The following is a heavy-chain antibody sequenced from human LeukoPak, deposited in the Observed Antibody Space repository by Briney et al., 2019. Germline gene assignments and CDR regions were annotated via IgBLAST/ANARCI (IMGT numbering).Heavy chain of an antibody. CDR1: GGSISSYY. CDR2: IYYSGST. Sequence: SETLSLTCTVSGGSISSYYWSWIRQPPGKGLEWIGYIYYSGSTNYNPSPKSRVTISVDTSKNQFSLKLSSVTAADTAVYYCARAYEDYGVGNWFDPWGQGTLVTVSS. V-gene: IGHV4-59*01. D-gene: IGHD4-17*01. J-gene: IGHJ5*02. CDR3: ARAYEDYGVGNWFDP.